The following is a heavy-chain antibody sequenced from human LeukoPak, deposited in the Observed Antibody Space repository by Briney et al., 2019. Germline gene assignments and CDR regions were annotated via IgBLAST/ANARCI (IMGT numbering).Heavy chain of an antibody. CDR3: AKVIDFWSGSTAYYFDY. D-gene: IGHD3-3*01. Sequence: GGSLRLSCAASGFTFSSYGMHWVRQAPGKGLEWVAVISYDGSNKYYADSVKGRFTISRDNSKNTLYLQMNSLRAEDTAVYYCAKVIDFWSGSTAYYFDYWGQGTLVTVSS. J-gene: IGHJ4*02. V-gene: IGHV3-30*18. CDR2: ISYDGSNK. CDR1: GFTFSSYG.